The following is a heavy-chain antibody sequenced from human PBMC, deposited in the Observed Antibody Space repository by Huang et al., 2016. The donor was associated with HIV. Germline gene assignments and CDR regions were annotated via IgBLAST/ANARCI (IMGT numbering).Heavy chain of an antibody. J-gene: IGHJ4*02. V-gene: IGHV3-23*01. Sequence: EVQLWESGGTLVQPGGSLRLSCGAFGCTLSNYAMSWVRQAPGKGREGFSFMSGSSGTINYADSVKGRFTISRDNVKKTVYLQMNSLRVEDAAVYYCAKDRGDGYSGYDYDYWGQGTLVTVSS. CDR3: AKDRGDGYSGYDYDY. D-gene: IGHD5-12*01. CDR2: MSGSSGTI. CDR1: GCTLSNYA.